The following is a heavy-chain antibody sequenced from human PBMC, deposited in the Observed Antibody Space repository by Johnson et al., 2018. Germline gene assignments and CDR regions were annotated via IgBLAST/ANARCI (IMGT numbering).Heavy chain of an antibody. V-gene: IGHV3-30*18. J-gene: IGHJ1*01. CDR3: AKDPGGYSSSSEYFQH. D-gene: IGHD6-13*01. CDR2: ISYDGSNK. CDR1: GFTFSSYG. Sequence: QVQLVQSGGGVVQPGRSLRLSCAASGFTFSSYGMHWVRQAPGKGLEWVAVISYDGSNKYYADSVKGRFTISRDNSKNTLDLQMQSQRAEDTAVYYCAKDPGGYSSSSEYFQHWGQDTLVTVSS.